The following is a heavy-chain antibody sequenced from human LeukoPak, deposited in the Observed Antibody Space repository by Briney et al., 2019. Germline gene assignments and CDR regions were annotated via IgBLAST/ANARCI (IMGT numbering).Heavy chain of an antibody. D-gene: IGHD3-10*01. Sequence: GGSLRLSCAASGFTFGMYAMTWVRQAPGKGLEWVSSISGGVGSTYYADSVKGRFTISRDDSKNTVYLQLNSLRADDTAVFYCATSMVRGLMPYYYYAMDVWGQGTPVTVSS. CDR1: GFTFGMYA. V-gene: IGHV3-23*01. CDR3: ATSMVRGLMPYYYYAMDV. CDR2: ISGGVGST. J-gene: IGHJ6*02.